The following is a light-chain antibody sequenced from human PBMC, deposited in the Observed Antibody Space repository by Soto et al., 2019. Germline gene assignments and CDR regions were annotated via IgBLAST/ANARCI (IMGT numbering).Light chain of an antibody. J-gene: IGLJ3*02. CDR3: GSFTTSSTWV. Sequence: QSALTQPASVSGCPGQSITISCSGASSDVGNCNCVSWYQQHPGKAPKLMIYEVSNRPPGVSDRFSGSKAGNTASLTISGLQAEDEADYYCGSFTTSSTWVLGGGTKLTLL. CDR2: EVS. CDR1: SSDVGNCNC. V-gene: IGLV2-14*01.